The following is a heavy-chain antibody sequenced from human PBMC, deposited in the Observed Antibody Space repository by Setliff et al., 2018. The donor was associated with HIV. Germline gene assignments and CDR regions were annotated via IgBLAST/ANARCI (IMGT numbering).Heavy chain of an antibody. V-gene: IGHV4-34*01. CDR3: ARATATYWYSIPRDYIYHMDV. CDR1: GGSFSDYY. D-gene: IGHD2-8*02. Sequence: PSDTLSLICAVSGGSFSDYYWTWIPQSPGKGLDWNRDITHSERTNFRPSLRSRVTMSRDTSKNQFSLKLSSVTAADTAVYYCARATATYWYSIPRDYIYHMDVWGEGTTVTVS. J-gene: IGHJ6*03. CDR2: ITHSERT.